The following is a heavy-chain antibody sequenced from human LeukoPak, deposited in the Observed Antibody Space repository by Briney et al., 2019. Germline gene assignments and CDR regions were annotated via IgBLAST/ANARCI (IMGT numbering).Heavy chain of an antibody. CDR2: IDSHNGDR. CDR3: ARDRSAMVRGPSFDY. CDR1: GYSFVFFG. D-gene: IGHD3-10*01. V-gene: IGHV1-18*01. J-gene: IGHJ4*02. Sequence: ASVKVSCKASGYSFVFFGVSWVRQAPGQGLEWMGWIDSHNGDRNYADKFQDRVTMTTDTSTTTSYMELRSLRSDDTAVYYCARDRSAMVRGPSFDYWGQGTLVTVSS.